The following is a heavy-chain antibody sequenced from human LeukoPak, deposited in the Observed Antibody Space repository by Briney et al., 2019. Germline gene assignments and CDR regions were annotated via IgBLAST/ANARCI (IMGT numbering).Heavy chain of an antibody. CDR3: AREMTGASGSYDY. D-gene: IGHD1-26*01. CDR2: ISAYNGNT. CDR1: GYTFTSNG. V-gene: IGHV1-18*01. Sequence: ASVKVSCKASGYTFTSNGISWVRQAPGQGLDFLGWISAYNGNTNYAQKLQGRVTMTTDTSTSTAYMELRSLRSDDTAVYYCAREMTGASGSYDYWGQGTLVTVSS. J-gene: IGHJ4*02.